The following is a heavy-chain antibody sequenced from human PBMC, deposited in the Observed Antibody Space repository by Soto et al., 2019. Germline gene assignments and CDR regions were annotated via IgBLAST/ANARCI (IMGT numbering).Heavy chain of an antibody. V-gene: IGHV4-59*01. D-gene: IGHD2-15*01. CDR2: IYYSGST. CDR3: AREPPYCSGGSCYSHYFDY. CDR1: GGSISSYY. J-gene: IGHJ4*02. Sequence: TSETLSLTCPVSGGSISSYYWSWIRQPPGKGLEWIGYIYYSGSTNYNPSLKSRVTISVDTSKNQFSLKLSSVTAADTAVYYCAREPPYCSGGSCYSHYFDYWGQGTLVTVSS.